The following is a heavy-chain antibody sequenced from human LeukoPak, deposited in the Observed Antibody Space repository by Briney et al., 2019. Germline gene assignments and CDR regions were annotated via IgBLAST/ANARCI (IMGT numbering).Heavy chain of an antibody. Sequence: GGSLRLSCAASKFTFGAYSMNWVRQAPGKGLEWVSSISHSGTPTYYADSVRGRFTISRDNAKNSLYLQMNTLRAEDTAVYFCSTATYRSGYHYFESWGQGTLVTVSS. V-gene: IGHV3-21*01. J-gene: IGHJ4*02. D-gene: IGHD5-18*01. CDR2: ISHSGTPT. CDR3: STATYRSGYHYFES. CDR1: KFTFGAYS.